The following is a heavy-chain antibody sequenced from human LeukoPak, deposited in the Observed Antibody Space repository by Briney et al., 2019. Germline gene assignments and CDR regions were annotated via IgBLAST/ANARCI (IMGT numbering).Heavy chain of an antibody. J-gene: IGHJ3*02. CDR1: GFTFSSYD. CDR2: IGTAGDT. V-gene: IGHV3-13*01. Sequence: PGGSLRLSCAASGFTFSSYDIHWVRQATGKGLEWVSAIGTAGDTYYPGSVKGRFTISRENAKNSLYLQMNSLRAGDTAVYYCARGWYGHAFDIWGQGTMVTVSS. D-gene: IGHD3-10*01. CDR3: ARGWYGHAFDI.